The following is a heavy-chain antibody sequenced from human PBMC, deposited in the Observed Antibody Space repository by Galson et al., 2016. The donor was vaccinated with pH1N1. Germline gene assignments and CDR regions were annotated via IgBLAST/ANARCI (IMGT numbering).Heavy chain of an antibody. D-gene: IGHD4-23*01. V-gene: IGHV1-69*13. J-gene: IGHJ6*02. CDR1: EGTFTSST. Sequence: SVKVSCKVSEGTFTSSTITWVRHAPGQGLEWVGDIIPIFGTTTYALKFQGRVTLTAAGSLHTAFMELSSLTSPDTAVSYFARTHSAVVTVYSPFDVWGQGTTVTVSS. CDR2: IIPIFGTT. CDR3: ARTHSAVVTVYSPFDV.